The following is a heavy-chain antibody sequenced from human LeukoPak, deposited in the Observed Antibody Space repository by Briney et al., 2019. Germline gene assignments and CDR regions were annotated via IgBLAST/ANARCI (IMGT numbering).Heavy chain of an antibody. J-gene: IGHJ4*02. V-gene: IGHV4-39*01. CDR3: ARILWELLPFDY. D-gene: IGHD1-26*01. Sequence: SETLSLTCTVSGGSISSSSYYWGWIRQPPGKGLEWIGSIYYSGSTYYNPSLKSRVTISVDTSKNQFSLKLSSVTAADTAVYYCARILWELLPFDYWGQGTLVTVSS. CDR1: GGSISSSSYY. CDR2: IYYSGST.